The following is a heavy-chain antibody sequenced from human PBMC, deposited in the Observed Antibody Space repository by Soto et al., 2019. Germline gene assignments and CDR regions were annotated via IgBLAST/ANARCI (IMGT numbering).Heavy chain of an antibody. J-gene: IGHJ5*02. V-gene: IGHV3-30-3*01. Sequence: QGQLVESGGGVVQPGRSLRLSCAASGFTFRNYGMHWVRQAPGKGLEWVAVISDDGGNKDYADSVKGRFTISRDNSKNTLYLQMNSLRPEDTAVYYCARGLVVVITRDWFDPWGQGTLVTVPS. CDR3: ARGLVVVITRDWFDP. D-gene: IGHD2-2*01. CDR2: ISDDGGNK. CDR1: GFTFRNYG.